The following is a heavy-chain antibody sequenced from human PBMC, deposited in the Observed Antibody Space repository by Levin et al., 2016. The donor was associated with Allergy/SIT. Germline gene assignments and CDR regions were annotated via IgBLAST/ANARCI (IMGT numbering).Heavy chain of an antibody. CDR2: ISAYNGNT. CDR3: ARDGSKFWSGYYPDY. D-gene: IGHD3-3*01. Sequence: WVRQAPGQGLEWMGWISAYNGNTNYAQKLQGRVTMTRDTSTSTVYMELSSLRSEDTAVYYCARDGSKFWSGYYPDYWGQGTLVTVSS. V-gene: IGHV1-18*01. J-gene: IGHJ4*02.